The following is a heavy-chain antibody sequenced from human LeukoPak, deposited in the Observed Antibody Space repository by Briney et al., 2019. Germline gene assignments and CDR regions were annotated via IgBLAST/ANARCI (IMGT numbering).Heavy chain of an antibody. V-gene: IGHV4-59*11. CDR2: SHSSGDT. Sequence: PSETLSLTCSVSSVSISSHDWSWVRQSPGKGLERIGYSHSSGDTSYSPSLKSRVTISLDTSKNQFSLRLSSVTAADTAVYFCAKGEYSRTSYYHYYMDVWGKGTTVTVSS. J-gene: IGHJ6*03. CDR3: AKGEYSRTSYYHYYMDV. CDR1: SVSISSHD. D-gene: IGHD6-6*01.